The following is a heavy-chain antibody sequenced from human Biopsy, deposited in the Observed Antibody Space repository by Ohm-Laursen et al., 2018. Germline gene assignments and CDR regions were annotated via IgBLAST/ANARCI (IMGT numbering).Heavy chain of an antibody. Sequence: SETLSLTCSVSGDSVSSGSFYWTWIRQPPGQGLEYIGYIYDRGSTANYNPSLKSRVTISVDTPKNQFSLKLSSVTAADTAIYYCARGMRSSGWPYFDSWGQGTLVVVSS. CDR3: ARGMRSSGWPYFDS. J-gene: IGHJ4*02. CDR2: IYDRGSTA. CDR1: GDSVSSGSFY. V-gene: IGHV4-61*01. D-gene: IGHD6-19*01.